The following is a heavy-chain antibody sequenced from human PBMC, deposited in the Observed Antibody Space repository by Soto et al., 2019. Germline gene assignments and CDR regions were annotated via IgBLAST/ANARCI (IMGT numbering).Heavy chain of an antibody. D-gene: IGHD6-6*01. CDR3: VKDKALTFMGSSSVFDS. J-gene: IGHJ4*02. CDR1: GFSFDDYA. Sequence: GGSLRLSCVASGFSFDDYAMHWVRQSPGKGLEWVSGCSWNNGGVGYADSVSGRFTISRDNAKNSLYLQMNSLRPEDSALYYCVKDKALTFMGSSSVFDSWGQGTLVTVSS. CDR2: CSWNNGGV. V-gene: IGHV3-9*01.